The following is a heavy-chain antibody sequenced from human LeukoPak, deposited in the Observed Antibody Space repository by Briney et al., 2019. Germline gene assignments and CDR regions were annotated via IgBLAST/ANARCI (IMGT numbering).Heavy chain of an antibody. J-gene: IGHJ5*02. V-gene: IGHV1-2*06. CDR1: AYSFTDYY. Sequence: ASVKVSCKASAYSFTDYYIHWVRQAPGQGLEWMGRINPNTGVTDYAQKLRGRVTMTTDTSTSTAYMELRSLRSDDTAVYYCARITYDFWSGYYMPDDPWGQGTLVTVSS. D-gene: IGHD3-3*01. CDR3: ARITYDFWSGYYMPDDP. CDR2: INPNTGVT.